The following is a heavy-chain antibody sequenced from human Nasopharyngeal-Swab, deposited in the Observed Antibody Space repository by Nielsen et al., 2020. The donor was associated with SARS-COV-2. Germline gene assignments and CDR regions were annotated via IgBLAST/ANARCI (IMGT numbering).Heavy chain of an antibody. D-gene: IGHD3-22*01. V-gene: IGHV3-74*01. CDR1: GFTFGNYW. Sequence: RGSLRLSCVASGFTFGNYWMHWVRQVPGKGLVWVSHINADGSSTTYADSVKGRFTISRDNAKNTLFLQMDNLRAEDTAVYYCTRLTYYYDSSSGGWGQGTLVTVSS. J-gene: IGHJ4*02. CDR2: INADGSST. CDR3: TRLTYYYDSSSGG.